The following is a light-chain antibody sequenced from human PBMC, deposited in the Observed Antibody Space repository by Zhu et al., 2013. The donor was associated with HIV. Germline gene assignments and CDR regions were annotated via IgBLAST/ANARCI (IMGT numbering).Light chain of an antibody. Sequence: EIVLTQSPGTLSVSPGERATLSCRASQSVSSNLAWYQQKPGQAPRLLIYGASTRATGIPARFSGSGSGTEFTLTINSLQSEDFAIYFCQIRSNWPPITFGQGTRIEVK. J-gene: IGKJ5*01. CDR3: QIRSNWPPIT. CDR1: QSVSSN. CDR2: GAS. V-gene: IGKV3-15*01.